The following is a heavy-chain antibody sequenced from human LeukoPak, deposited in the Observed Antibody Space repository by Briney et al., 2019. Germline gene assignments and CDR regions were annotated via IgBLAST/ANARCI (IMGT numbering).Heavy chain of an antibody. D-gene: IGHD1-26*01. CDR1: GFAFKNYA. CDR2: INDNGGQR. J-gene: IGHJ4*01. CDR3: AKTQWKVGATDYFDY. V-gene: IGHV3-23*01. Sequence: RGSLRLSCAASGFAFKNYAMTWVRQAPGKGLQWVSTINDNGGQRHYADSVKGRFTISRDNSKNTLFLQMDSLRAEDTAVYYCAKTQWKVGATDYFDYWGHGILVTVSS.